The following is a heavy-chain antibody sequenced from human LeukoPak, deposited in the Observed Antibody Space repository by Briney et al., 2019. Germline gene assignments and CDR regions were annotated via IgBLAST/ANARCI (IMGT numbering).Heavy chain of an antibody. CDR3: ARDVGRGGMIPANAFDI. J-gene: IGHJ3*02. Sequence: PGGSLRLSCAASGYTFSSYWMHWVRQAPGEGLVWVSRINSDGSSTTYADSVKGRFTISRDNAKNTVSLQMNSLRVEDTAVYYCARDVGRGGMIPANAFDIWGQGTMVTVSS. CDR2: INSDGSST. D-gene: IGHD2-15*01. CDR1: GYTFSSYW. V-gene: IGHV3-74*01.